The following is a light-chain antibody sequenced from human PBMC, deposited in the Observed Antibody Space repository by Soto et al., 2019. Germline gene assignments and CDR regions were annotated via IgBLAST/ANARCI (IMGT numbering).Light chain of an antibody. V-gene: IGKV3-15*01. J-gene: IGKJ5*01. CDR3: QQYNNWHPIT. Sequence: EIVMMQSPATLSVSPGERSTLSCMAIQSVNSNLAWYQQKPCQAPRLLIYGASTRATGIPARFSGSGSGTEFTLTISSLQYEDFAVYYCQQYNNWHPITFGQGTRLEIK. CDR2: GAS. CDR1: QSVNSN.